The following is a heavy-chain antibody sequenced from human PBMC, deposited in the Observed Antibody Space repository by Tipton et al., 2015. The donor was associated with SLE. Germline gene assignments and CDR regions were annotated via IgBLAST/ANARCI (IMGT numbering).Heavy chain of an antibody. CDR1: GGSFSGNY. J-gene: IGHJ6*03. CDR2: INHSGIT. Sequence: TLSLTCAVYGGSFSGNYWSWIRQPPGKGLEWIGEINHSGITNYNPSLKSRVTISVDTSKNQFSLNLSSVTAADTAVYYCARVLSAMDVWDKGTTVTVSS. CDR3: ARVLSAMDV. V-gene: IGHV4-34*01.